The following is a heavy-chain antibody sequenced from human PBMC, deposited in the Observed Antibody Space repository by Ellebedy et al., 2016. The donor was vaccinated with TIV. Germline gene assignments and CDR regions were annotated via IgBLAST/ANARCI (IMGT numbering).Heavy chain of an antibody. J-gene: IGHJ3*02. CDR1: GGSISSSSYY. CDR3: HVNTALDAFDI. CDR2: IYYSGST. D-gene: IGHD5-18*01. V-gene: IGHV4-39*01. Sequence: MPSETLSLTCTVSGGSISSSSYYWGWIRQPPGKGLEWIGSIYYSGSTYYNPSLKSRVTISVDTSKNQFSLKLSSVTAADKAVYYCHVNTALDAFDIWGQGTMVTVSS.